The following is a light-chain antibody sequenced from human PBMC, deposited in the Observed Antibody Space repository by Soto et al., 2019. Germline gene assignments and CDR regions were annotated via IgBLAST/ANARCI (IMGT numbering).Light chain of an antibody. CDR2: DTS. CDR1: QRVSSY. CDR3: QQRNNWPPGFT. J-gene: IGKJ3*01. V-gene: IGKV3-11*01. Sequence: ELVLTQSPATLSLSPGERATLSCRASQRVSSYLAWYQQKPGQAPRLLIYDTSNRATGIPARFSGSGSGTDFTLTISSLEPEDFAVYYCQQRNNWPPGFTFGPGTKVDIK.